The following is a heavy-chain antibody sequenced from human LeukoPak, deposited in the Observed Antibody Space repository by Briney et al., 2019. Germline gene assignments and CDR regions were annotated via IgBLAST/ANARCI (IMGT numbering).Heavy chain of an antibody. D-gene: IGHD5-18*01. V-gene: IGHV3-9*01. J-gene: IGHJ3*02. CDR1: GFTFDDYA. CDR3: AKVWVFRAAIQAFDI. Sequence: GGSLRLSCAASGFTFDDYAMHWVRQAPGKGLEWVSGISWNSGSIGYADSVKGRFTISRDNAKNSLYLQMNSLRAEDTALYYCAKVWVFRAAIQAFDIWGQGTMVTVSS. CDR2: ISWNSGSI.